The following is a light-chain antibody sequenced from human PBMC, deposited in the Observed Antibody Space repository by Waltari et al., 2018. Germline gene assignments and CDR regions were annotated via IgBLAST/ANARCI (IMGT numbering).Light chain of an antibody. CDR3: QQYSTSLWT. V-gene: IGKV3-20*01. CDR1: QTISNNY. Sequence: DIVLTQSPGTLSLSPGEIATPSCSASQTISNNYLAWYQQKPGQPPKLLVYSASSRATDIPDRFSGSGSGTDFTLAISRLEPEDFAVYYCQQYSTSLWTFGQGTKVEMK. J-gene: IGKJ1*01. CDR2: SAS.